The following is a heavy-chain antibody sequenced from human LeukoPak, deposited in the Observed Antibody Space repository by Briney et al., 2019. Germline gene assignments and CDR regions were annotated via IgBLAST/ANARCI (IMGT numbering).Heavy chain of an antibody. CDR3: ASDLYYYGSGSYRAYYYYMDV. Sequence: ASVKVSCKASGYTFTSYDINWVRQATGQGLEWMGWMNPNSGNTGYAQKFQGRVTITADESMSTAYMELSSLRSEDTAVYYCASDLYYYGSGSYRAYYYYMDVWGKGTTVTISS. V-gene: IGHV1-8*01. J-gene: IGHJ6*03. D-gene: IGHD3-10*01. CDR1: GYTFTSYD. CDR2: MNPNSGNT.